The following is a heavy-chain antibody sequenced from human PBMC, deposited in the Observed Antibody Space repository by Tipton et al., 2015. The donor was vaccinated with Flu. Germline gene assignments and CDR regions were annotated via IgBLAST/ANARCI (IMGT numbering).Heavy chain of an antibody. CDR3: ARDPSLGMPDYFDY. V-gene: IGHV4-59*12. Sequence: GLVKPSETLSLTCTVSGGSISSYYWSWIRQPPGKGLEWIGYIYYNQYTKYNPSLKSRVTISVDTSKSQFSLQLRSVTAADTAVYYCARDPSLGMPDYFDYWGQGILVTASS. J-gene: IGHJ4*02. CDR1: GGSISSYY. D-gene: IGHD2-2*01. CDR2: IYYNQYT.